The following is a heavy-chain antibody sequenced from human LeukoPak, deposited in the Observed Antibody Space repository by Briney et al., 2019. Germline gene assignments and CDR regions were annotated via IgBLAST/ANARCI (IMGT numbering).Heavy chain of an antibody. Sequence: PSETLSLTCTVSGGSISSGDYYWSWIRQPPGKGLEWIGYIYYSGRTYYNPSLKSRVTISVDTSKNQFSLKLSSVTAADTAVYYCARGGDSSGYYYDYYYYYGMDVWGKGTMVTVSS. CDR3: ARGGDSSGYYYDYYYYYGMDV. D-gene: IGHD3-22*01. CDR1: GGSISSGDYY. CDR2: IYYSGRT. V-gene: IGHV4-30-4*01. J-gene: IGHJ6*04.